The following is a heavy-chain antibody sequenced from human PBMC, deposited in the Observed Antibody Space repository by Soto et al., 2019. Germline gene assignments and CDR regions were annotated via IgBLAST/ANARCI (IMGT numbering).Heavy chain of an antibody. Sequence: GGSLRLSCAASGFTFSSYAMHWVRQAPGKGLEWVAVISYDGSNKYYADSVKGRFTISRDNSKNTLYLQMNSLRAEDTAVYYCARDPQFYGSGRYYFDYWGQGTLVTVSS. D-gene: IGHD3-10*01. CDR1: GFTFSSYA. CDR2: ISYDGSNK. J-gene: IGHJ4*02. CDR3: ARDPQFYGSGRYYFDY. V-gene: IGHV3-30-3*01.